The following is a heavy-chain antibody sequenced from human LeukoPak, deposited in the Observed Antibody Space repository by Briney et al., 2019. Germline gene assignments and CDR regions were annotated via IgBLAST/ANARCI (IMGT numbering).Heavy chain of an antibody. J-gene: IGHJ4*02. V-gene: IGHV3-64*01. CDR2: ISSNGGST. CDR1: GFTFGSYA. D-gene: IGHD3-3*01. CDR3: ARVSLYYDFWSGYYSGGLDY. Sequence: GGSLRLSCAASGFTFGSYAMHWVRQAPGKGLEYVSAISSNGGSTYYANSVKGRFTISRDNSKNTLYLQMGSLRAEDMAVYYCARVSLYYDFWSGYYSGGLDYWGQGTLVTVSS.